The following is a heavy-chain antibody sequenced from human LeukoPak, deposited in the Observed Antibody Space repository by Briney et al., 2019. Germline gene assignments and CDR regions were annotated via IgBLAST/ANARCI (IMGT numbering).Heavy chain of an antibody. V-gene: IGHV1-2*02. CDR1: GYTFTGDY. CDR3: ARAGSVTIFGVVISRKSWFDP. CDR2: INPNSAGT. Sequence: GASVKVSCKASGYTFTGDYMHWVRQAPGQGLEWMGWINPNSAGTNYAQKFQGRVTMTRDTSISTAYMELSRLRSDDTAVYYCARAGSVTIFGVVISRKSWFDPWGQGTLVTVSS. D-gene: IGHD3-3*01. J-gene: IGHJ5*02.